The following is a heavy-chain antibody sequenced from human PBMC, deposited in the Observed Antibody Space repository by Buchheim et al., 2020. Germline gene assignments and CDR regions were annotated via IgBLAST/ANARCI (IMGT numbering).Heavy chain of an antibody. Sequence: QVQLVESGGGVVQPGRSLRLSCAASGFTFSSYAMHWVRQAPGKGLEWVAVISYDGSNKYYADSVKGRFTISRDNSKNTLYLQMNSLRAEDTAVYCCAREGLRFLEWLPQTATLPDWGQGTL. J-gene: IGHJ4*02. V-gene: IGHV3-30*04. CDR3: AREGLRFLEWLPQTATLPD. CDR2: ISYDGSNK. CDR1: GFTFSSYA. D-gene: IGHD3-3*01.